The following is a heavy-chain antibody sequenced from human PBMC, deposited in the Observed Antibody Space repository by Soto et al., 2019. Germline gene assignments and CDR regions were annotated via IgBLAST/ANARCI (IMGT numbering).Heavy chain of an antibody. J-gene: IGHJ4*02. CDR2: VKSKVNGETI. CDR1: GFTFKGAW. CDR3: SADLPDWGAYAFDY. D-gene: IGHD3-16*01. Sequence: EVQLVESGGGLVESGGSLRLSCAASGFTFKGAWMNWGRQGPGKGLEWVGRVKSKVNGETIHYAAPVQGRFTISRDDSRNTVYLQMNRLGTEDTAMYYCSADLPDWGAYAFDYWGQGALVTVSS. V-gene: IGHV3-15*07.